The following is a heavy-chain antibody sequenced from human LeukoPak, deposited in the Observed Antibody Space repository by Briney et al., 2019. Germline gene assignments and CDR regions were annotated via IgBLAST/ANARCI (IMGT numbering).Heavy chain of an antibody. J-gene: IGHJ4*02. V-gene: IGHV3-30*18. D-gene: IGHD1-26*01. CDR1: GFTFSSYG. CDR2: ISYDGSNK. CDR3: AKALRGAREVVDY. Sequence: GGSLRLSCAASGFTFSSYGMHWVRQAPGKGLEWVGVISYDGSNKYYADSVKGRFTISRDNSKNTLYLQMNSLRAEDTAVYYCAKALRGAREVVDYWGQGTLVTVSS.